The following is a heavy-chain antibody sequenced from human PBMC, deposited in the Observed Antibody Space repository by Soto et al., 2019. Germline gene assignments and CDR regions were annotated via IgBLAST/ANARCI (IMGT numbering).Heavy chain of an antibody. J-gene: IGHJ4*02. Sequence: QVQLVESGGGVVQPGRSLRLSCAASGFTFSSYGMHWVRQAPGKGLEWVAVISYDGSNKYYADSVKGRFTISRDNSKKTLYLQMKSLRGEDTAVYYCAKELRYWGSSSEDGIFDYWGQGTLVTVSS. CDR2: ISYDGSNK. V-gene: IGHV3-30*18. D-gene: IGHD6-6*01. CDR1: GFTFSSYG. CDR3: AKELRYWGSSSEDGIFDY.